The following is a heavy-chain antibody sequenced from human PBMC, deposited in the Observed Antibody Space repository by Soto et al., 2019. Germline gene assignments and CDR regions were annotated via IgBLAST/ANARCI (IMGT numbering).Heavy chain of an antibody. CDR2: INTGNGNT. J-gene: IGHJ4*02. CDR1: GYTFTTYF. D-gene: IGHD3-22*01. Sequence: QVHLVQSGAEVKKPGASVKVSCKAFGYTFTTYFMHWVRQAPGQRLEWMGWINTGNGNTKYSQKFQGRVTITRDTSASTAYMEVSSLTSEDTAVYYCARAETEEDYSDTSGDSPSLIDYWGQGTLVTVSS. V-gene: IGHV1-3*04. CDR3: ARAETEEDYSDTSGDSPSLIDY.